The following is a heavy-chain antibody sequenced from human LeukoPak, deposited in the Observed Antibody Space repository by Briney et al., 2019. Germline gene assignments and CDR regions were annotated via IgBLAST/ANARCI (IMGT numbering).Heavy chain of an antibody. J-gene: IGHJ6*03. D-gene: IGHD3-10*01. CDR3: AREIGSGHGDLYYYYMDV. CDR2: IYYSGST. Sequence: PSETLSLTCTVSGGSISSYYWSWIRQPPGKGLKWIGYIYYSGSTNYNPSLKSRVTISVDTSKNQFSLKLSSVTAADTAVYYCAREIGSGHGDLYYYYMDVWGKGTTVTVSS. V-gene: IGHV4-59*01. CDR1: GGSISSYY.